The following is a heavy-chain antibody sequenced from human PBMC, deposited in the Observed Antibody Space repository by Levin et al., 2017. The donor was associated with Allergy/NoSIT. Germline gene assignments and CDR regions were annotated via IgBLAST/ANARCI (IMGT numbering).Heavy chain of an antibody. D-gene: IGHD2-21*02. CDR1: GGSISNYY. V-gene: IGHV4-59*08. CDR2: IYYSGST. CDR3: ARHMYCGDNCYSTFDY. Sequence: SGGSLRLSCTVSGGSISNYYWSWIRQPPGKGLEWIGYIYYSGSTNYNPSLKSRVTISVDTSKNQFSLKLSSVTAADTAVYYCARHMYCGDNCYSTFDYWGQGTLVTVSS. J-gene: IGHJ4*02.